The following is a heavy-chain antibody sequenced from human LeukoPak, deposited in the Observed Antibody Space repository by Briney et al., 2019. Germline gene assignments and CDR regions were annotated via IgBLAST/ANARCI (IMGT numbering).Heavy chain of an antibody. V-gene: IGHV3-48*01. CDR3: AIDLTATYGIDL. D-gene: IGHD5-18*01. CDR1: GFTLSSNR. Sequence: GGSLRLSCAASGFTLSSNRMNWVRQAPGKGLEWVSYISSSSTTIHYADSVKARFTISRYYPKNSLYLQMNSLRAEDTALYYCAIDLTATYGIDLWGQGTTVPVSS. CDR2: ISSSSTTI. J-gene: IGHJ6*02.